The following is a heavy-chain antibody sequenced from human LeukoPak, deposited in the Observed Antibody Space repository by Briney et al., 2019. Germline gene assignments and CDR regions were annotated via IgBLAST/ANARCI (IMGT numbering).Heavy chain of an antibody. CDR3: ARAVQVTTGGLFDY. Sequence: GASAKVSCKASGGTFNNYAISWVRQAPGQGLEWMGGIIPIFDTANYAQKFQGRVTITADKSTSTAYMELSSLRSEDTAVYYCARAVQVTTGGLFDYWGQGTLVTVSS. V-gene: IGHV1-69*06. CDR2: IIPIFDTA. J-gene: IGHJ4*02. CDR1: GGTFNNYA. D-gene: IGHD4-17*01.